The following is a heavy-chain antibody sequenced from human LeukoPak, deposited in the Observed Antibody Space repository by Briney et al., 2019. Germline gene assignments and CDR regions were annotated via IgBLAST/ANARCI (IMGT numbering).Heavy chain of an antibody. CDR3: AKDIASSVGAANGFDY. CDR2: ISGSGGST. Sequence: GGSLRLPCAASGFTVSNYAMSWVRQAPGKGLEWFSAISGSGGSTYYADSVKGRFTSSRDNSKNTLYLQMNSLRAEETAVYYCAKDIASSVGAANGFDYWGQGTLVTVSS. V-gene: IGHV3-23*01. J-gene: IGHJ4*02. D-gene: IGHD1-26*01. CDR1: GFTVSNYA.